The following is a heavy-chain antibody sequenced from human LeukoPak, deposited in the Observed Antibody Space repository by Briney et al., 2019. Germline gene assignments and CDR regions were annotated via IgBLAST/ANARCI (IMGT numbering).Heavy chain of an antibody. CDR3: TRPAPPGGIVYGFHI. CDR1: GFIFTTYA. Sequence: GGPLRLPCAASGFIFTTYAMQWVRQAPGKGQEWVAIISYDGNYRNYADSVKGRFTISRDNSKNTLYLQMNSLGAEDTAVYYCTRPAPPGGIVYGFHIWGQGTMVTVSS. D-gene: IGHD3-16*02. CDR2: ISYDGNYR. V-gene: IGHV3-30*03. J-gene: IGHJ3*02.